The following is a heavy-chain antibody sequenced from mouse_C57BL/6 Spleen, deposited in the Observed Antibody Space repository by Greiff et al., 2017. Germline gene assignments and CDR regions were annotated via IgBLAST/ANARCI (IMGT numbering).Heavy chain of an antibody. CDR2: ISYDGSN. CDR3: AGASYYYGRNYAMDY. J-gene: IGHJ4*01. CDR1: GYSITSGYY. Sequence: EVQLQESGPGLVKPSQSLSLTCSVTGYSITSGYYWNWIRQFPGNKLEWMGYISYDGSNNYNPSLKNRISITRDTSKNQFFLKLNSVTTEDTATYYCAGASYYYGRNYAMDYWGQGTSVTVSS. D-gene: IGHD1-1*01. V-gene: IGHV3-6*01.